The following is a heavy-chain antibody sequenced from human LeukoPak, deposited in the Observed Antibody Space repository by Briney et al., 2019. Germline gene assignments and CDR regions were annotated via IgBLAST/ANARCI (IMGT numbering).Heavy chain of an antibody. Sequence: PSQTLSLTCAVSGGSISSSSYYWGWIRQPPGKGLEWIGSIYYSGSIYYNPSLKSRVTISVDTSKNQFSLKLSSVTAADTAVYYCARDPISFPLREFDYWGQGTLDTVSS. CDR3: ARDPISFPLREFDY. CDR2: IYYSGSI. D-gene: IGHD3-16*01. J-gene: IGHJ4*02. CDR1: GGSISSSSYY. V-gene: IGHV4-39*07.